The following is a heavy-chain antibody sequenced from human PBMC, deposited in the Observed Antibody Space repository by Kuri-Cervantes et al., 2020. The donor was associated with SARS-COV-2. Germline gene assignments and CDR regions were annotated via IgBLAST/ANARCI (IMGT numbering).Heavy chain of an antibody. CDR1: GFTFSSYS. Sequence: GGSLRLSCAASGFTFSSYSMNWVRQAPGKGLEWVSAISGSGGSTYYADSVKGRFTISRDNSKNTLYLQMNSLRAEDTAVYYCAKDRLWFGELLGAFDIWGQGTMVTVSS. V-gene: IGHV3-23*01. D-gene: IGHD3-10*01. CDR2: ISGSGGST. CDR3: AKDRLWFGELLGAFDI. J-gene: IGHJ3*02.